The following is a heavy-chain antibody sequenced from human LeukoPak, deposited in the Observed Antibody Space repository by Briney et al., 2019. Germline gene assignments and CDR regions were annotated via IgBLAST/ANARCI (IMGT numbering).Heavy chain of an antibody. CDR2: INPNSGAT. CDR3: ARAVPTALPDYFYYYMDV. J-gene: IGHJ6*03. V-gene: IGHV1-2*02. D-gene: IGHD2-2*02. CDR1: GYTFTGYY. Sequence: GASVKVSCKASGYTFTGYYMHWVRQAPGQGLEWMGWINPNSGATEYARKFQGRVTMTRDTSISTAYMELYRLRSDDTAVYYCARAVPTALPDYFYYYMDVWGKGTTVTVSS.